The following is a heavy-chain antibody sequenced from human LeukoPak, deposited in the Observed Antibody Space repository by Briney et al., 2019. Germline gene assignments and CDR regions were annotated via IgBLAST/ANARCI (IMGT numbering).Heavy chain of an antibody. Sequence: GGSLRLSCAASGFTFSSYAMSWVRQAPGKGLEWVSAISGSGGSTYYADSVKGRFTISRDNSKNTLYLQMNSLRAEDTAVYYCANSEWQWPVRDSNSDAFDIWGQGTMVTVSS. CDR2: ISGSGGST. CDR3: ANSEWQWPVRDSNSDAFDI. V-gene: IGHV3-23*01. J-gene: IGHJ3*02. D-gene: IGHD6-19*01. CDR1: GFTFSSYA.